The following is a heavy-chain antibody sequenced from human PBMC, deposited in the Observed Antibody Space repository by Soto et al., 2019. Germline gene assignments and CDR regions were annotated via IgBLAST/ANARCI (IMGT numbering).Heavy chain of an antibody. Sequence: EVQLVESGGGLVKPGGSLRLSCAASGFTFSSYSMNWVRQAPGKGLEWVSSISSSSSYIYYAESVKGRFTISRDNAKNSLYLQMNSLRAEDTAVYYCARDPRVVAAIPPYFDYWGQGTLVSVSS. V-gene: IGHV3-21*01. CDR2: ISSSSSYI. D-gene: IGHD2-15*01. CDR1: GFTFSSYS. J-gene: IGHJ4*02. CDR3: ARDPRVVAAIPPYFDY.